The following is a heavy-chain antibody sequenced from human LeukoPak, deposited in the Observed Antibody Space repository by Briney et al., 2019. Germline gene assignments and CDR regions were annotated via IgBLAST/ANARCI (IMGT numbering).Heavy chain of an antibody. Sequence: GGSLRLSCTASGFTFGDYAMSWVRQAPGKGLEWVGFIRCKAYGGTTEYAASVKGRFTISRDDSKSIAYLQMNSLKTEDTAVYYCTRVYYDYVWGSYRYNKFCYFDYWGQGTLVTVSS. CDR1: GFTFGDYA. CDR2: IRCKAYGGTT. CDR3: TRVYYDYVWGSYRYNKFCYFDY. D-gene: IGHD3-16*02. J-gene: IGHJ4*02. V-gene: IGHV3-49*04.